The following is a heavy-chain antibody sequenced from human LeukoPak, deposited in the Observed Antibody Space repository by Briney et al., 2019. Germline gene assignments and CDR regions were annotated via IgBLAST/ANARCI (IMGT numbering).Heavy chain of an antibody. CDR2: INHSGST. CDR3: ASVGSGYCSSTSCRNWFDP. CDR1: GGSISDNY. D-gene: IGHD2-2*01. J-gene: IGHJ5*02. V-gene: IGHV4-34*01. Sequence: SETLSLTCTVSGGSISDNYWSWIRQPPGKGLEWIGEINHSGSTNYNPSLKSRVTISVDTSKNQFSLKLSSVTAADTAVYYCASVGSGYCSSTSCRNWFDPWGQGTLVTVSS.